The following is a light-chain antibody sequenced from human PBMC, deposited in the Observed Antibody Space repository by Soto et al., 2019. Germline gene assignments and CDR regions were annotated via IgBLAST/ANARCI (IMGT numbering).Light chain of an antibody. J-gene: IGKJ4*01. CDR2: DAS. V-gene: IGKV1-33*01. CDR1: HDVSQN. CDR3: QQYSSMVS. Sequence: DLQMTQSPSSLSASVGDRVTIACQSSHDVSQNLNWLQQKPGEAPKLLIYDASNLERGVPSRFSGSGSGTDFTLIISSLQPEDVATYYCQQYSSMVSFGGGTAIEIK.